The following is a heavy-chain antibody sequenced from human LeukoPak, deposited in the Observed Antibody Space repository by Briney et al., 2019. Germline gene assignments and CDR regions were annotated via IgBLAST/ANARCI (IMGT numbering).Heavy chain of an antibody. Sequence: PSETLSLTCTVYGGSISNCSFYWVWIPPPQGKELDCIASISYPTSTFSNPYLRIRVTIYVDTTQNPFTLRPVSVTAADTSFCSWAAGYTTSLYYFDYWGQGTLVTVSS. D-gene: IGHD2-2*02. CDR3: AAGYTTSLYYFDY. J-gene: IGHJ4*02. CDR2: ISYPTST. V-gene: IGHV4-39*01. CDR1: GGSISNCSFY.